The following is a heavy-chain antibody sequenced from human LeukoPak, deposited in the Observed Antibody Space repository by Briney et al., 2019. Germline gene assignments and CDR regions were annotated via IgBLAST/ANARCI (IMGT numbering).Heavy chain of an antibody. CDR2: ISWNSGSI. CDR3: AKDIRSVWFGDPRAFDI. CDR1: GFTFDDYA. J-gene: IGHJ3*02. Sequence: GGSLRLSCAASGFTFDDYAMHWVRQAPGKGLEWVSGISWNSGSIGYADPVKGRFTISRDNAKNSLYLQMNSLRAEDTALYYCAKDIRSVWFGDPRAFDIWGQGTMVTVSS. V-gene: IGHV3-9*01. D-gene: IGHD3-10*01.